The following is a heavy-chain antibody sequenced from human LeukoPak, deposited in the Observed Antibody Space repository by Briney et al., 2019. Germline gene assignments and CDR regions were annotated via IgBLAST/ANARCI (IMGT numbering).Heavy chain of an antibody. CDR2: ISSSSSYI. V-gene: IGHV3-21*01. D-gene: IGHD3-22*01. Sequence: KAGGSLRLSCAASGFTFSSYSMNWVRQAPGKGLEWVSSISSSSSYIYYADSVKGRFTISRDNAKNSLYLQMNSLRAEDTAVYYCARARITMIVVVTTFDPWGQGTLVTVSS. CDR1: GFTFSSYS. J-gene: IGHJ5*02. CDR3: ARARITMIVVVTTFDP.